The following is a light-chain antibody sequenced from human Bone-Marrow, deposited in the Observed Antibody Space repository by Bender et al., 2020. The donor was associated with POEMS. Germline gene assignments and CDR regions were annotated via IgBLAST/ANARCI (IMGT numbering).Light chain of an antibody. J-gene: IGLJ3*02. Sequence: QSVLTQPPSVSGTPGQTVTISCSGSRTNIGNNHVNWYRQLPGMAPKLLIYGYNNRPSGVPDRFSGSKSGTSASLAITGIQAEDEGDYYCQSYDNSLGGWVFGGGTKLTVL. CDR2: GYN. CDR3: QSYDNSLGGWV. CDR1: RTNIGNNH. V-gene: IGLV1-40*01.